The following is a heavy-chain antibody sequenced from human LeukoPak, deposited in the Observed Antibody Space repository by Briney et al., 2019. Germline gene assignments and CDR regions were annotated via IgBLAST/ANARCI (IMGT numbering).Heavy chain of an antibody. V-gene: IGHV4-30-4*01. CDR1: GGSMSSGDFY. CDR3: AVYGSGPSSPNGYLDY. J-gene: IGHJ4*02. CDR2: ISYSGST. D-gene: IGHD3-10*01. Sequence: NPSETLSLTCTVSGGSMSSGDFYWSWIRQPPGKGLEWIAYISYSGSTYYKPSLKSRLTIPVDSSKNQFSLKLRSVTAADTAVYYCAVYGSGPSSPNGYLDYWGQGTLVTVSS.